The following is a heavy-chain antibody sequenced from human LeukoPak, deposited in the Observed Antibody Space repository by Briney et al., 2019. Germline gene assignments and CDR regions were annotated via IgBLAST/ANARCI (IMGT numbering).Heavy chain of an antibody. CDR2: IIPILGIA. Sequence: SVKVSCKASGGTFSSYAISWVRQAPGQGLEWMGRIIPILGIANYARKFQGRVTITADKSTSTAYMELSSLRSEDTAVYYCARDLAFGGVIVSAAYFDYWGQGTLVTVSS. J-gene: IGHJ4*02. CDR1: GGTFSSYA. CDR3: ARDLAFGGVIVSAAYFDY. D-gene: IGHD3-16*02. V-gene: IGHV1-69*04.